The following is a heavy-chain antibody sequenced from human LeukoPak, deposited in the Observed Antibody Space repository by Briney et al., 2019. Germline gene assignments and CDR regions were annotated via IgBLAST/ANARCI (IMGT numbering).Heavy chain of an antibody. CDR2: MSYDGSHK. CDR3: ARDVGGNDFDC. V-gene: IGHV3-30*09. J-gene: IGHJ4*02. Sequence: GRSLPHLCVASGFPLSSYAVHWVGQAPGKGLEWVAVMSYDGSHKFHADSVKGRFAISRDNSKNTLYLQTNSLRAEDTAIYFCARDVGGNDFDCWGRGALVTVSS. D-gene: IGHD3-16*01. CDR1: GFPLSSYA.